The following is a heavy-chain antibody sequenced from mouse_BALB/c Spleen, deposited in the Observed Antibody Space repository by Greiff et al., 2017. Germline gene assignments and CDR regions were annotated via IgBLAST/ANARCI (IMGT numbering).Heavy chain of an antibody. J-gene: IGHJ2*01. CDR2: IDPANGNT. D-gene: IGHD1-1*01. V-gene: IGHV14-3*02. Sequence: VQLQQSGAELVKPGASVKLSCTASGFNIKDTYMHWVKQRSEQGLEWIGRIDPANGNTKYDPKFQGKATITADTSSNTAYLQLSSLTSEDTAVYYCAIYYYGSSYYFDDWGQGTTLTVSS. CDR1: GFNIKDTY. CDR3: AIYYYGSSYYFDD.